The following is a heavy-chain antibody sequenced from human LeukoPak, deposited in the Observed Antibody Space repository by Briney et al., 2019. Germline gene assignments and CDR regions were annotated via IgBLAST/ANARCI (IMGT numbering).Heavy chain of an antibody. CDR1: GFTFSDYY. Sequence: PGGSVRLLHAASGFTFSDYYMSWIRQAPGKGLEWVSYIRSSGSTVYYAEPVQDRFTISRDNANNSLYLQMNSLRAEDTAVYYCARLSGELLNYYYYYMDVWGKGTTVTISS. D-gene: IGHD1-26*01. CDR2: IRSSGSTV. V-gene: IGHV3-11*04. J-gene: IGHJ6*03. CDR3: ARLSGELLNYYYYYMDV.